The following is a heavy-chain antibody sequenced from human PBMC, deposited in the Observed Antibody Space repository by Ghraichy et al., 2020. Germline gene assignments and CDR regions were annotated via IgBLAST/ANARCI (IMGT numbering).Heavy chain of an antibody. Sequence: GGSLRLSCVASGFTFSSYTMNWVRQAPGKGLEWVSYISSSGSTIYYADSVKGRFTISRDNAKNSLYLQMNSLRDEDTAVYFCAKEAVIGRYNWFDSWGQGTLVTVSS. V-gene: IGHV3-48*02. CDR2: ISSSGSTI. J-gene: IGHJ5*01. D-gene: IGHD2-21*01. CDR3: AKEAVIGRYNWFDS. CDR1: GFTFSSYT.